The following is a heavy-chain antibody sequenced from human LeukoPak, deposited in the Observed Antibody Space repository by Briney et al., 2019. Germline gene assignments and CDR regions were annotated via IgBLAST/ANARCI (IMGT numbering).Heavy chain of an antibody. Sequence: SVKVSCKASGGTFSSYAISWVRQAPGQGLEWMGGIIPIFGTANYAQKFQGRVTITADESTSTAYMELSSLRSEDTAVYYCARQERWPNYYYYYMDVWGKGTTVTISS. D-gene: IGHD5-24*01. V-gene: IGHV1-69*13. CDR3: ARQERWPNYYYYYMDV. J-gene: IGHJ6*03. CDR2: IIPIFGTA. CDR1: GGTFSSYA.